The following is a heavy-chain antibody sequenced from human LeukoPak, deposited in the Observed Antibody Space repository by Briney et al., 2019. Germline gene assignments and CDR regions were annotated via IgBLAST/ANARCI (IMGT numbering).Heavy chain of an antibody. CDR3: ARGQPSPLDY. J-gene: IGHJ4*02. V-gene: IGHV1-2*02. D-gene: IGHD1-14*01. CDR2: INPNTGVT. Sequence: ASLKVSCKASGYNFIAYYLVWARQAPGQGLEWMGWINPNTGVTNYAQKFQGRITMTRDTPISTAYMELSSLRSDDTAMYYCARGQPSPLDYWGQGTLVTVSS. CDR1: GYNFIAYY.